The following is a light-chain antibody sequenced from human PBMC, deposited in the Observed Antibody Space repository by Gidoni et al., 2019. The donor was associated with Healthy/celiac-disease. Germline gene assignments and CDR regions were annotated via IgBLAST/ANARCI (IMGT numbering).Light chain of an antibody. J-gene: IGKJ2*01. V-gene: IGKV3-11*01. Sequence: ELVLTPSPATLSLSPGERATLSCRASQSVSSYLAWYQQKPGQAPRLLIYDASNRATGIPARFSGSGSGTDFTLTISSLEPEDFAVYYCQQRSNWRSTFGQGTKLEIK. CDR2: DAS. CDR3: QQRSNWRST. CDR1: QSVSSY.